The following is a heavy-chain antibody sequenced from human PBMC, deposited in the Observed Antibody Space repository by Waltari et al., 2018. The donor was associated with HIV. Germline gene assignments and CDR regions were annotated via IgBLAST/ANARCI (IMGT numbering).Heavy chain of an antibody. CDR2: ISSGSSAR. CDR1: GFSFIKYS. CDR3: ARDGDRRDFDY. V-gene: IGHV3-48*01. J-gene: IGHJ4*02. D-gene: IGHD2-21*02. Sequence: LSCEASGFSFIKYSMHWVRQAPGKGLEWVSYISSGSSARYYADSLKGRFTISRDNAKNSLYLQMYSLRPEDTAVYYCARDGDRRDFDYWGQGTLVTVSS.